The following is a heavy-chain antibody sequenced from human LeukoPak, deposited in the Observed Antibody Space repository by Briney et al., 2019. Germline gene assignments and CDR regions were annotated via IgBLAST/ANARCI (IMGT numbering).Heavy chain of an antibody. CDR3: ARDSYYGDSRSLHFDY. CDR2: INPNSGGT. D-gene: IGHD4-17*01. V-gene: IGHV1-2*02. J-gene: IGHJ4*02. Sequence: ASVKVSCKASGYTFTGYYMHWVRQAPGQGLEWIGWINPNSGGTNYAQKFQGRVTMTRDASINTAYMELSRLRSDDTAIYYCARDSYYGDSRSLHFDYWGQGALVTVSS. CDR1: GYTFTGYY.